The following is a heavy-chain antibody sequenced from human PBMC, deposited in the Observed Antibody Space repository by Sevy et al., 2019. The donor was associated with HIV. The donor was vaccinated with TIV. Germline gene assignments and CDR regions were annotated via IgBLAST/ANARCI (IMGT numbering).Heavy chain of an antibody. J-gene: IGHJ4*02. CDR3: ARDAAEAVAGLTFDY. CDR2: IAYDGSNK. CDR1: GFTFSSYA. Sequence: EGSLRLSCAASGFTFSSYAMHWVRQAPGKGLEWVAVIAYDGSNKYYADSVKGRFTISRDNSKNTLYLQMNSLRAEDTAVYYCARDAAEAVAGLTFDYWGQGTLVTVSS. V-gene: IGHV3-30-3*01. D-gene: IGHD6-19*01.